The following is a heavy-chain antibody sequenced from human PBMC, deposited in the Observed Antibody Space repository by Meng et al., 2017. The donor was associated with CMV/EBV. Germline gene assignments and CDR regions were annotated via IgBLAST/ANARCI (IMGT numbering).Heavy chain of an antibody. D-gene: IGHD6-6*01. CDR3: ARGSSSSYYYYGMDV. J-gene: IGHJ6*02. V-gene: IGHV3-21*01. CDR2: ISSSSSYI. Sequence: GESLKISCKGSGFTFSSYSMNWVRQAPGKGLEWVSSISSSSSYIYYADSVKGRFTISRDNAKNSLYLQMNSLRAEDTAVYYCARGSSSSYYYYGMDVWGQGTTVTVSS. CDR1: GFTFSSYS.